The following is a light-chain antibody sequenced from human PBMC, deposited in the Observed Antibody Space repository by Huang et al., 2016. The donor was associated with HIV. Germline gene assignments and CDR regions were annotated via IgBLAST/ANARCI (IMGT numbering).Light chain of an antibody. CDR2: AAS. CDR3: QQYHSSWT. Sequence: DIQMTQSPLSLSASVGDRVTITCRASQGIRTSLAWYQQKPGKAPRLLVYAASRLESGVPSWFSGSGSGTNFTLTISSLQPEDFATYYCQQYHSSWTFGQGTKVEIK. CDR1: QGIRTS. J-gene: IGKJ1*01. V-gene: IGKV1-NL1*01.